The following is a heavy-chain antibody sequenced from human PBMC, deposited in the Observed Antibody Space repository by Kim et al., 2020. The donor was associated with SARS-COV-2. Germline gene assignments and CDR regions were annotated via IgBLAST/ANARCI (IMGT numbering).Heavy chain of an antibody. D-gene: IGHD6-25*01. V-gene: IGHV4-34*01. CDR1: GGSFSGYY. CDR3: ARGSAAAGKKWYSWGAFDI. Sequence: SETLSLTCAVYGGSFSGYYWSWIRQPPGKGLEWIGEINHSGSTNYNLSLMSRVTISVDTSKNQFSLKLCSVTTAETAVYYCARGSAAAGKKWYSWGAFDIWGQGTMVTVSS. CDR2: INHSGST. J-gene: IGHJ3*02.